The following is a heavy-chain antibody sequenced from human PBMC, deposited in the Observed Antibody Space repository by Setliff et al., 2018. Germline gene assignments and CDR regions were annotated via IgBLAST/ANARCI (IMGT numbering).Heavy chain of an antibody. J-gene: IGHJ6*02. CDR2: IYPGDSDT. D-gene: IGHD4-17*01. CDR3: ARSDYGDYFAWDSYGMDV. V-gene: IGHV5-51*01. CDR1: GYTFTNYW. Sequence: GESLKISCKSSGYTFTNYWIGWVRQMPGKGLEWMGIIYPGDSDTRYSPSFQGQFTISADRSTRTAYLQWSSLKASDTAFYYCARSDYGDYFAWDSYGMDVWGQGTTVTVSS.